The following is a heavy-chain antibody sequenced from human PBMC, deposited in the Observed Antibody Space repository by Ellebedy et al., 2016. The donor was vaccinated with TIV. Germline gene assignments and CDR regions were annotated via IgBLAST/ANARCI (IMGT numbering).Heavy chain of an antibody. D-gene: IGHD3-10*01. CDR1: GGSISRSSYY. J-gene: IGHJ4*02. CDR3: ASEPPYFYGASGIYLQDF. V-gene: IGHV4-39*01. CDR2: IYYSGRT. Sequence: MPSETLSLTCTVSGGSISRSSYYWGWVRQPPGKGLEWIASIYYSGRTYYNTSLKSRLTISVDTSTNQFSLKLTSVTAADTAVDYCASEPPYFYGASGIYLQDFWGQGTLVTVSS.